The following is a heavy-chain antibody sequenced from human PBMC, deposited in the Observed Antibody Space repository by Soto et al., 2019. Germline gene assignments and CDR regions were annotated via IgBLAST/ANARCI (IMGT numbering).Heavy chain of an antibody. Sequence: QVQLVQSGAEVKKPGSSVKVSCKASGGTFSSYAISWVRQAPGQGLEWMGGIIPIFGKANYAQKFQGRVTITADKSTSTAHMELSSLRSEDTAVYYCASGCSGGSFYGDYYYYGMDVWGQGTTVTVSS. D-gene: IGHD2-15*01. V-gene: IGHV1-69*14. J-gene: IGHJ6*02. CDR1: GGTFSSYA. CDR3: ASGCSGGSFYGDYYYYGMDV. CDR2: IIPIFGKA.